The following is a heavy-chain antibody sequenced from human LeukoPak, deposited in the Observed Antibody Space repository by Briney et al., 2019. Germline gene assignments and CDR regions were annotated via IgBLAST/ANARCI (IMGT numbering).Heavy chain of an antibody. CDR3: TTDRGIAARPLFDF. CDR2: IKSKTDGGTT. V-gene: IGHV3-15*01. Sequence: PGESLRLSCAASGFTLSNAWMGWVRQAPGKGLEWIGRIKSKTDGGTTDYAAPVKGRFTISRDDSKNTLYLQLNSLKSVDTAEYYCTTDRGIAARPLFDFWGQGILVTVSS. CDR1: GFTLSNAW. D-gene: IGHD6-6*01. J-gene: IGHJ4*02.